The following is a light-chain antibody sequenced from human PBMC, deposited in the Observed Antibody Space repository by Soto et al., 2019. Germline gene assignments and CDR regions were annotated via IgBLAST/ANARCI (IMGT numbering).Light chain of an antibody. CDR3: QQYNSYLLT. J-gene: IGKJ1*01. V-gene: IGKV1-5*03. CDR2: KAS. Sequence: EIQMTQSPSSLSASVGDRVTLTCRASQSISSYLNWYHQKPGKAPKLLIYKASTLKSGVPSRFSGSGSGTEFTLTISSLHPDDFATYYCQQYNSYLLTFGQGTNV. CDR1: QSISSY.